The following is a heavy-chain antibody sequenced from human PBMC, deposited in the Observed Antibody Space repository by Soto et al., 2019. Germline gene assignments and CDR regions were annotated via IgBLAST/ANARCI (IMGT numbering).Heavy chain of an antibody. D-gene: IGHD6-19*01. CDR2: ISGSGGTT. Sequence: EVQLLESGGGLVQPGGSLRLSCAASGFTFSSYAMSWVRQAPGKGLEWVSAISGSGGTTYYADSVKGRFTFSRDNSKNTLYLQMNSLRDEDTAVYYCAKTANGWFSAFDIWGKGKMVTVSS. J-gene: IGHJ3*02. CDR3: AKTANGWFSAFDI. V-gene: IGHV3-23*01. CDR1: GFTFSSYA.